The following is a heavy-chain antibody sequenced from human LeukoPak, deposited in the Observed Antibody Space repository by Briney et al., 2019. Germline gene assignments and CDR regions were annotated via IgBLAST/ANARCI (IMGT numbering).Heavy chain of an antibody. CDR1: GWSVNRGCYY. J-gene: IGHJ4*02. V-gene: IGHV4-61*01. CDR3: ARRPSQYYYDTSGFDY. D-gene: IGHD3-22*01. CDR2: IYYSETT. Sequence: SETLSLTCSVSGWSVNRGCYYWTWIRQPPGKGLEWIGDIYYSETTNYNPSLESRVTISVDTSKTQFSLRLSSVTSADTAVYYCARRPSQYYYDTSGFDYWGQGTLVTVSS.